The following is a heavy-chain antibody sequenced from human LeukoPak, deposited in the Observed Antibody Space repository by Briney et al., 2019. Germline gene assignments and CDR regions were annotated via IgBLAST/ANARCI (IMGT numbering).Heavy chain of an antibody. D-gene: IGHD3-22*01. CDR3: AREGYDSSGYYTMVDY. CDR1: GGSFSGYY. J-gene: IGHJ4*02. Sequence: SETLSLTCAVYGGSFSGYYWSWIRQPPGKGLEWIGEINHSGSTNYNPSLKSRVTLSVDTSKNQFSLKLSSVTAADTAVYYCAREGYDSSGYYTMVDYWGQGTLVTVSS. CDR2: INHSGST. V-gene: IGHV4-34*01.